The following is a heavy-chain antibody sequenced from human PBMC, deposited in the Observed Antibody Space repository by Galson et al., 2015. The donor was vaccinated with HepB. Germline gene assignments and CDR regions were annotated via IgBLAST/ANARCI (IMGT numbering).Heavy chain of an antibody. Sequence: SVKVSCKASGYTFTSYYMHWVRQAPGQGLEWMGIIDPSGGTTSYAQRLQGRVTMTRDTSTSTVYMELSSLRSEDTAVYYCAGNYYGSGSYHNAFDTWGQGTMVTVSS. CDR1: GYTFTSYY. D-gene: IGHD3-10*01. J-gene: IGHJ3*02. V-gene: IGHV1-46*04. CDR2: IDPSGGTT. CDR3: AGNYYGSGSYHNAFDT.